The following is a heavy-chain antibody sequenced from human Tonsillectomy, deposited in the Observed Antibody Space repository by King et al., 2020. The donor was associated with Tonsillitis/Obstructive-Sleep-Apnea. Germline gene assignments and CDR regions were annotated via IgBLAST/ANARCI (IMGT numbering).Heavy chain of an antibody. Sequence: QLVQSGGGLVKPGGSLRLSCADSGFTLTNAWMSWVRQAPGKGLEWVGRIKSKADGGATDYAAPVKGRFTISRDDSKNTLYLQMNSLKTEDTGVYYCTPDQLPYSAFGRLYYSYMDVWGKGTTVTVSS. CDR2: IKSKADGGAT. CDR3: TPDQLPYSAFGRLYYSYMDV. D-gene: IGHD4-11*01. CDR1: GFTLTNAW. V-gene: IGHV3-15*01. J-gene: IGHJ6*03.